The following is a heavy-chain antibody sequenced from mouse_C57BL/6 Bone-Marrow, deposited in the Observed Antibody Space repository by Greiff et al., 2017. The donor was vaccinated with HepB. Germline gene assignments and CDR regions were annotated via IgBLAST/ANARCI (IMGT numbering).Heavy chain of an antibody. CDR3: ARQGYYGSSYDFDV. J-gene: IGHJ1*03. Sequence: EVQGVESGGDLVKPGGSLKLSCAASGFTFSSYGMSWVRQTPDKRLEWVATISSGGSYTYYPDSVKGRFTISRDNAKNTLYLQMSSLKSEDTAMYYCARQGYYGSSYDFDVWGTGTTVTVSS. CDR2: ISSGGSYT. V-gene: IGHV5-6*01. D-gene: IGHD1-1*01. CDR1: GFTFSSYG.